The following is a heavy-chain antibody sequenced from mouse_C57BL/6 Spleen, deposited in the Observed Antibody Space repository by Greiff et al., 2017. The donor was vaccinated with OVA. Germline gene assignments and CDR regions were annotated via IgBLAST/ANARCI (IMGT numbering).Heavy chain of an antibody. CDR1: GFSLTSYA. CDR3: ASTAQASSIAMDY. J-gene: IGHJ4*01. D-gene: IGHD3-2*02. Sequence: QVQLQQSGPGLVAPSQSLSITCTVSGFSLTSYAISWVRQPPGKGLEWLGVILTGVGTNYNSSLKSRLSISKDNSKSQVFLKMNSLQTDDTARYYWASTAQASSIAMDYWGQGTSVTVSS. CDR2: ILTGVGT. V-gene: IGHV2-9-1*01.